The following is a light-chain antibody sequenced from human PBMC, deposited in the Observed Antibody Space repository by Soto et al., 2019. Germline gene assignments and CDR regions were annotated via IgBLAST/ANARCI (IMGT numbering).Light chain of an antibody. CDR1: QGISSC. V-gene: IGKV1-12*01. Sequence: DIQITQSPSSVSAYVGDRVTITCRASQGISSCLAWYQQKPGTAAKLLIYAASTVQTGVPSRFSGSGSGTDYTPTIRSLQPEYLSTSYCQPANCVPLTFAGG. CDR3: QPANCVPLT. CDR2: AAS. J-gene: IGKJ4*01.